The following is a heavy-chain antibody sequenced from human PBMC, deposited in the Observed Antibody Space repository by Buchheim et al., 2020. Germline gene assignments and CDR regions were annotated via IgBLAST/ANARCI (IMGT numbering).Heavy chain of an antibody. D-gene: IGHD6-13*01. J-gene: IGHJ4*02. CDR3: ARAGDDSSSWYAWVY. CDR1: GGSISSYY. V-gene: IGHV4-59*01. Sequence: QVQLQESGPGLVKPSETLTLTCTVSGGSISSYYWSWIRQPPGKGLEWIGYIYYSGSTNYNPSLKSRVTISVDTSKNQFSLKLSSVTAADTAVYYCARAGDDSSSWYAWVYWGQGTL. CDR2: IYYSGST.